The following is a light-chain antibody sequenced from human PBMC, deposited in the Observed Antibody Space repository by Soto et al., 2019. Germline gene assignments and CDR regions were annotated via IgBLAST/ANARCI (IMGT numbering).Light chain of an antibody. V-gene: IGKV4-1*01. CDR2: WAS. Sequence: DIVMTQSPDSLAVSLGERATINCRSSQSVLYSSNNKDDLAWYQQKPGQPPKLLIHWASTRQFGVPDRFSGSGSGTEFTLTISSLQAEDVAVYYCQQYYSTPRTFGQGTKVDIK. J-gene: IGKJ1*01. CDR3: QQYYSTPRT. CDR1: QSVLYSSNNKDD.